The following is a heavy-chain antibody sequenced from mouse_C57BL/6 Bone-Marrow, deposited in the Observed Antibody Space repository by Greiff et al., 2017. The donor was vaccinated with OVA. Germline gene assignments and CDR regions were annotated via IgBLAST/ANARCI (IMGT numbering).Heavy chain of an antibody. CDR2: ISDGGSYT. Sequence: EVQLVESGGGLVKPGGSLKLSCAASGFTFSSYAMSWVRQTPEKRLEWVATISDGGSYTYYPDNVKGRFTISRDNAKNNLYLQMSHLKSEDTAMYYCARDYSNYPYAMDYWGQGTSVTVSS. CDR3: ARDYSNYPYAMDY. V-gene: IGHV5-4*01. J-gene: IGHJ4*01. CDR1: GFTFSSYA. D-gene: IGHD2-5*01.